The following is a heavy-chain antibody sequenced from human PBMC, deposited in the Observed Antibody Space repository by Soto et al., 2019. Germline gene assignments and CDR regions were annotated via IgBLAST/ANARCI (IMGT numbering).Heavy chain of an antibody. CDR2: ISYDGSIK. D-gene: IGHD2-2*01. Sequence: GGSLRLSCAASGFTFSTYAMHWVRQAPGKGLEWVALISYDGSIKYHADSVKGRFTISRDNSKSTLYLQMNSLRAEDTAVYYCARESQLETFDYWGQGTLVTVSS. J-gene: IGHJ4*02. CDR3: ARESQLETFDY. V-gene: IGHV3-30-3*01. CDR1: GFTFSTYA.